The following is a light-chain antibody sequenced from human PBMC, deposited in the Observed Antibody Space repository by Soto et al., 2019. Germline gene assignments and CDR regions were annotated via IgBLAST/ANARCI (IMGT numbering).Light chain of an antibody. Sequence: QSALTQPASVSGSPGQSITISCTGTSSDVGGYNYVSWYQQHPGKAPKLMIYDVSNRPSGVSNRFSGSTSGNTASLTISGLQAEDEADYCCSSYTSSSTVVFGGGTKLTVL. CDR1: SSDVGGYNY. V-gene: IGLV2-14*01. CDR3: SSYTSSSTVV. CDR2: DVS. J-gene: IGLJ2*01.